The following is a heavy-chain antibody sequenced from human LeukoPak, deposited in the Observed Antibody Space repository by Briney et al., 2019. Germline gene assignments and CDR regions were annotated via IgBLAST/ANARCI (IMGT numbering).Heavy chain of an antibody. J-gene: IGHJ4*02. CDR3: ARDPGYCSGGSCHGPFDY. CDR2: IIPIFGTA. CDR1: GGTFSSYA. V-gene: IGHV1-69*05. Sequence: ASVKVSCKASGGTFSSYAISWVRQAPGQGLEWMGGIIPIFGTANYAQKFQGRVTITTDESTSTAYMELSSLRSEDTAVYYCARDPGYCSGGSCHGPFDYWGQGTLVTVSS. D-gene: IGHD2-15*01.